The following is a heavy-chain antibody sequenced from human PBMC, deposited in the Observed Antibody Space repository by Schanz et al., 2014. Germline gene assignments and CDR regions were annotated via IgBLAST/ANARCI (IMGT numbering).Heavy chain of an antibody. V-gene: IGHV1-69*02. Sequence: QVQLVQSEAEVKKPGSSVKVSCKASGGTFSSYTISWVRQAPGQGLEWMGRIIPILGIANYAQNFQGRVTITADKSTSTAYMELTSLRSEDTAVYYCARGGGPEDVFDIWGRGTILTVSS. D-gene: IGHD2-15*01. CDR3: ARGGGPEDVFDI. CDR2: IIPILGIA. CDR1: GGTFSSYT. J-gene: IGHJ3*02.